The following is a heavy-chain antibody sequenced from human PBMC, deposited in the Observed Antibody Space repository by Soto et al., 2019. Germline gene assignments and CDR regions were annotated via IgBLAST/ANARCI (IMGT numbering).Heavy chain of an antibody. Sequence: LGESLKISCKGSGYNFSSWIGWVRQMPGKGLEWMGIIHPGDSDTRYSPSFQGQVTMSVDKSISTAYLQWSSLKASDTAMYYCVRPDSSGYYVNWGQGTLVTVSS. CDR1: GYNFSSW. CDR3: VRPDSSGYYVN. D-gene: IGHD3-22*01. CDR2: IHPGDSDT. J-gene: IGHJ4*02. V-gene: IGHV5-51*01.